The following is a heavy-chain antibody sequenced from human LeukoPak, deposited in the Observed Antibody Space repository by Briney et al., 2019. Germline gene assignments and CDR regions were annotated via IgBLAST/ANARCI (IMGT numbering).Heavy chain of an antibody. Sequence: SETLSLTCTVSGGSISSYYWSWIRQPPGKGLEWIGYVNHSGNTNYNSSLKTRVTISVDTSKNQFSLKLSSVTAADTAVYYCARTCYMYYDFWSGSHTEDFQHWAQGTLVTVSS. D-gene: IGHD3-3*01. CDR2: VNHSGNT. J-gene: IGHJ1*01. CDR3: ARTCYMYYDFWSGSHTEDFQH. CDR1: GGSISSYY. V-gene: IGHV4-59*01.